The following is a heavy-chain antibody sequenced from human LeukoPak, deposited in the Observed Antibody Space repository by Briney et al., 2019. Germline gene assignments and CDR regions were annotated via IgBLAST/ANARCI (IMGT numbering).Heavy chain of an antibody. CDR1: GFTFSGYA. J-gene: IGHJ4*02. CDR2: ITGSGDRT. Sequence: PGRSLRLSCVASGFTFSGYAMNWVRQAPGKGLEWVSTITGSGDRTYYADSVKGRFTISRDNSKNTVYLQMNSQRAEDTAVYYCSRDVWDNWGQGTLVTVSS. D-gene: IGHD3-16*01. V-gene: IGHV3-23*01. CDR3: SRDVWDN.